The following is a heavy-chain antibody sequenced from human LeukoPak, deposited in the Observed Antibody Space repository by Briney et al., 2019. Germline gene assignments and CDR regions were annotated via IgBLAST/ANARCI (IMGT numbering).Heavy chain of an antibody. CDR2: INHNGNVN. V-gene: IGHV3-7*03. CDR3: ARVNDFWSGYYYYYGMDV. J-gene: IGHJ6*02. Sequence: GGSLRLSCAASGFTFSSYWMNWARQAPGKGLEWVASINHNGNVNYYVDSVKGRFTISRDNAKNSLYLQMNSLRAEDTAVYYCARVNDFWSGYYYYYGMDVWGQGTTVTVSS. D-gene: IGHD3-3*01. CDR1: GFTFSSYW.